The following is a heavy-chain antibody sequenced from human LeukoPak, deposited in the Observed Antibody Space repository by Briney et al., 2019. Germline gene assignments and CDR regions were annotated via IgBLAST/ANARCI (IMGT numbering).Heavy chain of an antibody. CDR2: MWYDRGNK. V-gene: IGHV3-33*08. CDR3: ARGGQYCSGGSCYPGY. CDR1: GFTFSSYA. D-gene: IGHD2-15*01. Sequence: GGSLRLSCAGSGFTFSSYAMSWVRQAPGKGLEWVAVMWYDRGNKYYTDSVKGRFTISRDNTKNTLYLQMNSLRAEDTAVYYCARGGQYCSGGSCYPGYWGQGTLVIVSS. J-gene: IGHJ4*02.